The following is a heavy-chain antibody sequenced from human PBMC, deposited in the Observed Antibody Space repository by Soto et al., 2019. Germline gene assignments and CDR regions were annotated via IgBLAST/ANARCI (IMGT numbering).Heavy chain of an antibody. D-gene: IGHD6-19*01. Sequence: GGSLRLSCAASGFTFSDYYMSWIRQAPGKGLEWVSYISSSGSTIYYADSVKGRFTISRDNAKNSLYLQMNSLRAEDTAVYYCARDPLEWYSSGWSSPDYFDYWGQGTLVTVSS. CDR3: ARDPLEWYSSGWSSPDYFDY. CDR1: GFTFSDYY. V-gene: IGHV3-11*01. CDR2: ISSSGSTI. J-gene: IGHJ4*02.